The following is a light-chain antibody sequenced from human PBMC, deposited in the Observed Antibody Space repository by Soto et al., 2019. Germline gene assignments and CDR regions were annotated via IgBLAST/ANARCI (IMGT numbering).Light chain of an antibody. CDR1: SSDVGAYNY. Sequence: QSALTQPPSASGSPGQSVTISCTGTSSDVGAYNYVSWYQQHPGKAPKLMIYEVNQRPSGVPDRFSGSKSGNTASLTVSGLQAEDEADYYCSSYAVRGVFGGGTQLTVL. CDR2: EVN. CDR3: SSYAVRGV. V-gene: IGLV2-8*01. J-gene: IGLJ2*01.